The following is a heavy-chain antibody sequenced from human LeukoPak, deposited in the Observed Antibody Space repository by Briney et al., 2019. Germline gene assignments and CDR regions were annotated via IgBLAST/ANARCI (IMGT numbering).Heavy chain of an antibody. CDR2: IKQDGSEK. CDR3: ARDVLAAGATGTFDI. CDR1: TFTFGNYW. J-gene: IGHJ3*02. V-gene: IGHV3-7*03. Sequence: GGSLRLSCAASTFTFGNYWMSWVRQAPGKGLEWVANIKQDGSEKYYVDSVKGRFTISRDNAKTSLYLQMNSLRAEDTAVYHCARDVLAAGATGTFDIWGQGTMVTVSS. D-gene: IGHD1-14*01.